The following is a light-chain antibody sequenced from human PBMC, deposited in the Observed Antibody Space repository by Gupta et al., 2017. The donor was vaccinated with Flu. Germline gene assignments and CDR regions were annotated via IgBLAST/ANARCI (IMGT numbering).Light chain of an antibody. V-gene: IGKV1-5*03. Sequence: DIPMTQSPSTLSASVGDRVTITCRASRSINIWLAWYQQKPGKAPTLLIYKTSNLESGVPSRFSGSGSGTEFTLTISSLQPDDFATYYCQQYDTYSGTFGQGTKVEI. CDR3: QQYDTYSGT. CDR2: KTS. CDR1: RSINIW. J-gene: IGKJ1*01.